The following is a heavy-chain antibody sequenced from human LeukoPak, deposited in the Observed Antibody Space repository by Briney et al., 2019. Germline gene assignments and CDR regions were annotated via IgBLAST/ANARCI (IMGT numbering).Heavy chain of an antibody. CDR2: ISGSGGST. D-gene: IGHD3-22*01. J-gene: IGHJ4*02. CDR1: GFTFSSYA. V-gene: IGHV3-23*01. CDR3: AKVPLHYCYDSSGSLED. Sequence: GGSLRLSCAASGFTFSSYAMSWVRQAPGKGLEWVSAISGSGGSTYYADSVKGRFTISRDNSKNTLYLQMNSLRAEDTAVYYCAKVPLHYCYDSSGSLEDWGQGTLVTVSS.